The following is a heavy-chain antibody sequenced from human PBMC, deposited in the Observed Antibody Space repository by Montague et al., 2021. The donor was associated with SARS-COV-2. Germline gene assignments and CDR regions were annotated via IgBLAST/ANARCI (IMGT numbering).Heavy chain of an antibody. V-gene: IGHV3-11*03. CDR3: ATIAVAGTRFHY. D-gene: IGHD6-19*01. CDR2: ISSSSSYT. Sequence: SLRLSCAASGFTFSDYYMSWIRQAPGKGLEWVSYISSSSSYTNYADSVKGRFTISRDNAKNSLYLQMNSLRAKDTAVYYCATIAVAGTRFHYWGQGTLVTVSS. J-gene: IGHJ4*02. CDR1: GFTFSDYY.